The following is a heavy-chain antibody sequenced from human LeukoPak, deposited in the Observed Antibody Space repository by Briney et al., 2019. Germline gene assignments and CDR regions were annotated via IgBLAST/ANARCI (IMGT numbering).Heavy chain of an antibody. Sequence: SETLSLTCTVSGGSISSYYWSWIRQPPGKGLEWIANIYHTGSTNYNPSLSSRVTISIDTAKNQFSLKLTSVTAADTAVYYCARRGRNSSGWQDYLWGQGTLFTVS. V-gene: IGHV4-59*01. CDR3: ARRGRNSSGWQDYL. CDR1: GGSISSYY. CDR2: IYHTGST. D-gene: IGHD6-25*01. J-gene: IGHJ4*02.